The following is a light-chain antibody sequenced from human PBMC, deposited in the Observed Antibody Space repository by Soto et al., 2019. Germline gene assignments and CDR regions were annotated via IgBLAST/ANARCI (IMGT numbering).Light chain of an antibody. CDR3: QQYGSSPVT. CDR2: GAS. Sequence: EIVLTQSPGTLSLSPGERVTLSCRASQTVNNNYLAWYQQTPGQAPRLLIYGASNRATGNPGRFGGSGSGTDFTLTISRLEPEDFAMYYCQQYGSSPVTFGGGTKVDIK. V-gene: IGKV3-20*01. CDR1: QTVNNNY. J-gene: IGKJ4*01.